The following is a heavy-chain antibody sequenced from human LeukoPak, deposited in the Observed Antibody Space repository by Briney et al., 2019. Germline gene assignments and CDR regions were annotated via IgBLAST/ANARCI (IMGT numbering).Heavy chain of an antibody. J-gene: IGHJ4*02. V-gene: IGHV4-34*01. Sequence: SETLSLTCAVYGGSFSGYYWCWIRQPPGKGLEWIGEINHSGSTNYNPSLKSRVTISVDTSKNQFSLKLSSVTAADTAVYYCAVSSWYFDYWGQGTLVTVSS. D-gene: IGHD6-13*01. CDR3: AVSSWYFDY. CDR2: INHSGST. CDR1: GGSFSGYY.